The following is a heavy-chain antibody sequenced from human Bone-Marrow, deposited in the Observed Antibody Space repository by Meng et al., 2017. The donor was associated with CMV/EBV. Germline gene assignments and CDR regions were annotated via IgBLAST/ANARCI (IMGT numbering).Heavy chain of an antibody. CDR1: GYSFTSYW. D-gene: IGHD2-2*02. V-gene: IGHV5-51*01. J-gene: IGHJ6*02. CDR3: ARQGPVVPAAIRNYYYGMDV. Sequence: KVSCKGSGYSFTSYWIGWVRQMPGKGLEWMGRIYPGDSDTTYRPSFQGQVTISADKSISTAYLQWSSLKASDTAMYYCARQGPVVPAAIRNYYYGMDVWGQGTTVTVSS. CDR2: IYPGDSDT.